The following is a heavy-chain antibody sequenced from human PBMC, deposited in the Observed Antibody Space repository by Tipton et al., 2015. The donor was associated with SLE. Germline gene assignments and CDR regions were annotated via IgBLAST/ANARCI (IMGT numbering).Heavy chain of an antibody. CDR1: GGSISSYY. V-gene: IGHV4-4*07. J-gene: IGHJ6*02. Sequence: TLSLTCTVSGGSISSYYWSWIRQPAGKGPEWIGSIYHSGSTYYNPSLKSRVTISVDTSKNQFSLKLSSVTAADTAVHYCAREGSTSPQYYYYYMDVWGQGTTVTVSS. CDR2: IYHSGST. CDR3: AREGSTSPQYYYYYMDV.